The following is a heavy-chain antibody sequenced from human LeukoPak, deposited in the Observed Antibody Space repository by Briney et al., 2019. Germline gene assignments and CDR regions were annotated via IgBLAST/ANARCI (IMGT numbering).Heavy chain of an antibody. CDR3: VRGEVGDFDS. CDR1: GYSISRGYY. D-gene: IGHD1-26*01. Sequence: SETLSLTCAVSGYSISRGYYWGWVRQPPGKRPQWIGSVHESGSSYYNPSLKSRLTISLDTYQNQFSLTLTSVTAADSATYYCVRGEVGDFDSWGQGSLVTVSS. CDR2: VHESGSS. V-gene: IGHV4-38-2*01. J-gene: IGHJ4*02.